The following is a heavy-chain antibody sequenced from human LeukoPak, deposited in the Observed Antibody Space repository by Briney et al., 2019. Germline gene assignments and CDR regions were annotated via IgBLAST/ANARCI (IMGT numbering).Heavy chain of an antibody. J-gene: IGHJ4*02. D-gene: IGHD1-7*01. CDR2: IHGSGNT. CDR1: GASISSWY. Sequence: SETLSLTCTVAGASISSWYWSWIRQPPGKGLEWIGNIHGSGNTNYNPSLKSRVTMSVDTFKNQFSLKLSSVTAADTAVYYCARTLSGTGSPYYFDYWGQGTLVTVSS. V-gene: IGHV4-59*12. CDR3: ARTLSGTGSPYYFDY.